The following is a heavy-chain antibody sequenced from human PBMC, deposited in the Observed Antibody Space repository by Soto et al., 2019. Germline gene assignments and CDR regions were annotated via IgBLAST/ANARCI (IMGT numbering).Heavy chain of an antibody. V-gene: IGHV3-49*03. CDR3: TRYTYTSRYSYFGMDV. D-gene: IGHD2-2*01. CDR1: GFTFSDYA. Sequence: GGSLRLSCTWSGFTFSDYAISWSRQAPGKGLEWVGVIRSKVYGKTTDYAASVKGRFTISRDDSRSIAYLQLSSLQSEDTGVYYCTRYTYTSRYSYFGMDVWGHGTTVTVSS. CDR2: IRSKVYGKTT. J-gene: IGHJ6*02.